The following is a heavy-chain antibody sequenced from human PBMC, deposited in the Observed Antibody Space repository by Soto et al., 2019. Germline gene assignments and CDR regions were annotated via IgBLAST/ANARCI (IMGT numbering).Heavy chain of an antibody. CDR3: ATQLRYFDWLFIMGRVDPQYYFDY. Sequence: ASVKVSCKAIGYSFTSHYMHWVRQAPGQGLEWMGTIYPGGVNIGYAQKFKGRVTMTKDTSTSTVYMELNSLRAEDTAVYYCATQLRYFDWLFIMGRVDPQYYFDYWGQGTLVTVSS. CDR1: GYSFTSHY. D-gene: IGHD3-9*01. J-gene: IGHJ4*02. CDR2: IYPGGVNI. V-gene: IGHV1-46*01.